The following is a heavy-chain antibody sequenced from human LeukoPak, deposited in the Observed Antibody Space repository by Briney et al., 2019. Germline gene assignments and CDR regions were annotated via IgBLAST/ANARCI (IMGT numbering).Heavy chain of an antibody. V-gene: IGHV4-39*01. CDR1: GGIISSSSYY. CDR2: FYYGGST. CDR3: ARGYRASWYDSGMDV. Sequence: SGPTLVKPPETLSLTCTVSGGIISSSSYYWTWIRQPPGKGLEWIGSFYYGGSTNYTPSLKSRVTISVDTSKNQFSLSLSSVTAADTALYYCARGYRASWYDSGMDVWGPGTTVTVSS. D-gene: IGHD2-2*02. J-gene: IGHJ6*02.